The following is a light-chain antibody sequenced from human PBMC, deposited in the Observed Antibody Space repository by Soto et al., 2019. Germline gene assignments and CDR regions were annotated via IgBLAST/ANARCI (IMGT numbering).Light chain of an antibody. J-gene: IGKJ4*01. CDR3: QQRYNSLT. CDR1: QSVGDK. Sequence: EIVMTQSPATLSVSPGERATLSCRASQSVGDKLVWFQQKPGQAPRLLIYAASDRPTGIPDRFSGSGSGTDFTLTISRIEPEDFAVYYCQQRYNSLTFGGGTKVDIK. V-gene: IGKV3-11*01. CDR2: AAS.